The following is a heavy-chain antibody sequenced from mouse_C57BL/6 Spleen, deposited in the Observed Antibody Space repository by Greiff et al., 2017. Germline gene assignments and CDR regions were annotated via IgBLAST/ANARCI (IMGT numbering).Heavy chain of an antibody. CDR3: ARLDGYWYFDV. CDR1: GFNIKDYY. Sequence: QLQQSGAELVKPGASVKLSCTASGFNIKDYYMHWVKQRTEQGLEWIGRIDPEDGETKYAQKFQGKATITADTSSNTAYLQLSSLTSEDTAVYYCARLDGYWYFDVWGTGTTVTVSS. V-gene: IGHV14-2*01. CDR2: IDPEDGET. D-gene: IGHD2-3*01. J-gene: IGHJ1*03.